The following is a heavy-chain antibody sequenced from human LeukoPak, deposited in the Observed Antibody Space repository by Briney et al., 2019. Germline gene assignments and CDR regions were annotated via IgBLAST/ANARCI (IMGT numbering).Heavy chain of an antibody. V-gene: IGHV3-30*18. J-gene: IGHJ4*02. CDR1: GFTFSSYG. CDR3: AKVLYYGSGSYRYYFDY. D-gene: IGHD3-10*01. Sequence: GGSLRLSCAASGFTFSSYGMHWVRQAPGKGLEWVAVISYDGSNKYYVDSVKGRFTISRDNSKNTLYLQMNSLRAEDTAVYYCAKVLYYGSGSYRYYFDYWGQGTLVTVSS. CDR2: ISYDGSNK.